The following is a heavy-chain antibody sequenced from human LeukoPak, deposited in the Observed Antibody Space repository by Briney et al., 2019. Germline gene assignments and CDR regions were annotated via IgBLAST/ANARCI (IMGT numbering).Heavy chain of an antibody. CDR3: AHSRDYYDSSGLGGIHH. CDR1: GFSLSSRGVG. D-gene: IGHD3-22*01. J-gene: IGHJ1*01. V-gene: IGHV2-5*02. Sequence: QSGPTLVEPTQTLTLTYTFSGFSLSSRGVGVSWIRQPPGKAPEWLTLIYWDDEKRYNPSLKSRLTIIKDTSKNQVVLTMANMDPVDTGTYYCAHSRDYYDSSGLGGIHHWGQGTLVTVSS. CDR2: IYWDDEK.